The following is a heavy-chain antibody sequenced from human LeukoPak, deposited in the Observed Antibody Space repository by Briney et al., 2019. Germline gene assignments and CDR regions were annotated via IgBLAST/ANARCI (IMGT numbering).Heavy chain of an antibody. CDR1: GFTFSSYS. D-gene: IGHD7-27*01. V-gene: IGHV3-21*01. J-gene: IGHJ3*02. CDR2: ISSSSSYI. CDR3: ARALGTPGAFDI. Sequence: GGSLRLACAASGFTFSSYSMNWVRQAPGKGLEWVSSISSSSSYIYYADSVKGRFTISRVNANNSLYLQIKSLRAEDTAVYYCARALGTPGAFDIWGQGTMVTVYS.